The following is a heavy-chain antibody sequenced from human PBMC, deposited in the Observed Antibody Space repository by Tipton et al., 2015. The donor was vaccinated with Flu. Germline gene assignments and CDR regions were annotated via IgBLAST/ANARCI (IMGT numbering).Heavy chain of an antibody. CDR2: VSHSGAT. CDR3: ARYDSSGGDY. J-gene: IGHJ4*02. Sequence: TLSLTCTVFGYSISSGYYWGWVRQPPGKGLEWVASVSHSGATYFNPSLRSRVTMSLDTSKNQFSLKLTSVTAADTAVYYCARYDSSGGDYWGQGTPVTVSS. V-gene: IGHV4-38-2*02. D-gene: IGHD3-22*01. CDR1: GYSISSGYY.